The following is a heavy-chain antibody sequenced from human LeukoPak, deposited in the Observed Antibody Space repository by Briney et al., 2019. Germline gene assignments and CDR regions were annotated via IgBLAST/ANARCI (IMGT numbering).Heavy chain of an antibody. CDR2: ISSSSSYI. J-gene: IGHJ4*02. V-gene: IGHV3-21*01. CDR3: ARGYDILTGNY. D-gene: IGHD3-9*01. CDR1: GFTFSSYS. Sequence: GGSLRLSCAASGFTFSSYSMNWVRQAPGKGLEWVSAISSSSSYIYYADSAKGRFTISRDNGKNSLYLQMNSLRAEDTAVYYCARGYDILTGNYWGQGTLVTVSS.